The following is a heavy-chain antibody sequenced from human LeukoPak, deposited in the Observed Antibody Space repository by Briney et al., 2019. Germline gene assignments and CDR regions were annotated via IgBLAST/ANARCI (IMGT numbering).Heavy chain of an antibody. CDR1: GFTFSSYA. CDR3: AKGSYSYGYYYYGMDV. D-gene: IGHD5-18*01. CDR2: ISGSGGST. J-gene: IGHJ6*02. V-gene: IGHV3-23*01. Sequence: GGSLRLSCAASGFTFSSYAMSWVRQAPGKGLEWVSAISGSGGSTYYADSVKGRFTISRDNSKNTPYLQMNSLRAEDTAVYYCAKGSYSYGYYYYGMDVWGQGTTVTVSS.